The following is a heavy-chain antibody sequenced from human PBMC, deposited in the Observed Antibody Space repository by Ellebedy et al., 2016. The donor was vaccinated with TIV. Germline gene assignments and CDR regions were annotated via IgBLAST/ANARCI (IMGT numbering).Heavy chain of an antibody. J-gene: IGHJ4*02. D-gene: IGHD2-21*02. Sequence: GESLKISCAASGFTFSSYAMHWVRQAPGKGLEWVAVISYDGSNKYYADSVKGRFTISRDNSKNTLYLQMNSLRAEDTAVYYCASDANCVGDCYMYYFDYWGQGTLVTVSS. V-gene: IGHV3-30-3*01. CDR1: GFTFSSYA. CDR2: ISYDGSNK. CDR3: ASDANCVGDCYMYYFDY.